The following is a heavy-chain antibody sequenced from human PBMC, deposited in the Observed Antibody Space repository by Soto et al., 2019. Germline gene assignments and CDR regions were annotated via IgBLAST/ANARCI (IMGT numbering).Heavy chain of an antibody. V-gene: IGHV3-15*01. CDR3: TTALGYSSSCYDY. CDR1: GFTFSNAW. D-gene: IGHD6-13*01. J-gene: IGHJ4*02. CDR2: IKSKTDGGTT. Sequence: GGSLRLSCAASGFTFSNAWMSWVRQAPGKGLEWVGRIKSKTDGGTTDYAAPVKGRFTISRDDSKNTLYLQMNSLKTEDTAVYYCTTALGYSSSCYDYWGQGTLVTVSS.